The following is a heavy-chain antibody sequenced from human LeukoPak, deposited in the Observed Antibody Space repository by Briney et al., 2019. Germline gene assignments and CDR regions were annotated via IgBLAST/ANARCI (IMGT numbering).Heavy chain of an antibody. D-gene: IGHD2-2*01. J-gene: IGHJ6*02. CDR3: ARSGVPAATNYYGMDV. Sequence: APVKVSCKASGGTFSSYAISWVRQAPGQGLEWMGGIIPIFGTANYAQKFQGRVTITADESTSTAYMELSSLRSEDTAVYYCARSGVPAATNYYGMDVWGQGTTVTVSS. V-gene: IGHV1-69*13. CDR2: IIPIFGTA. CDR1: GGTFSSYA.